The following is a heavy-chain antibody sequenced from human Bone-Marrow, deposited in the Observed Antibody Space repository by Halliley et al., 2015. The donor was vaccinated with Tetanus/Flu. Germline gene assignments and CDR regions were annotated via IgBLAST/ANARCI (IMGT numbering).Heavy chain of an antibody. J-gene: IGHJ4*02. Sequence: QLVQSGAEVKKTGESLKISCRCSGYRFTNYWIAWVRQMPGKGLEYMGMMNPGDSDTRYSPPFQGQVTISADESISTAYLQWSGLEASDTAMYYCASLGDDWDQYYFDYWGQGTLVSVSS. CDR1: GYRFTNYW. CDR3: ASLGDDWDQYYFDY. CDR2: MNPGDSDT. V-gene: IGHV5-51*01. D-gene: IGHD2-21*02.